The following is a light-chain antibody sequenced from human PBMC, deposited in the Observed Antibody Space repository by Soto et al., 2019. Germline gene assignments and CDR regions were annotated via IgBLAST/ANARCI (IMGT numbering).Light chain of an antibody. CDR2: EVS. Sequence: QSALTQPASVSRSPGQSITISCTGTSSDVGSYNLVSWHQQHPGKAPKLMIYEVSKRPSGVSYRFSGSKSGNTASLTISGLQAEDEADYYCCSYAGSSTLVFGGGTKLTVL. CDR1: SSDVGSYNL. V-gene: IGLV2-23*02. J-gene: IGLJ3*02. CDR3: CSYAGSSTLV.